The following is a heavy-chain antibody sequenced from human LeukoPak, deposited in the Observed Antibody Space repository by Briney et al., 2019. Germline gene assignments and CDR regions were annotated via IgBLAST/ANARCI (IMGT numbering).Heavy chain of an antibody. V-gene: IGHV3-21*01. CDR1: GFTFSSYS. D-gene: IGHD5-18*01. Sequence: WGVLRLSCAASGFTFSSYSMNWVRQAPGKGLEGVSSISSSSSYRYYADSVKGRFTISRDNAKNSLYLQMNSLRAEDTAVYYCARQSGYSYGHAFDYWGQGTLVTVSS. J-gene: IGHJ4*02. CDR3: ARQSGYSYGHAFDY. CDR2: ISSSSSYR.